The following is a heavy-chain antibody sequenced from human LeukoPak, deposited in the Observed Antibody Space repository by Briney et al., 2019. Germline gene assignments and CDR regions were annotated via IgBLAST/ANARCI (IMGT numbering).Heavy chain of an antibody. D-gene: IGHD3-3*01. Sequence: SETLSLTCTVSGGSISSSSYYWGWIRQPPGKGLEWIGSIYYSGSTYYNPSLKSRVTISVDTSKNQFSPKLSSVTAADTAVYYCARHYYDFWSGYLDWFDPWGQGTLVTVSS. CDR3: ARHYYDFWSGYLDWFDP. CDR2: IYYSGST. V-gene: IGHV4-39*01. CDR1: GGSISSSSYY. J-gene: IGHJ5*02.